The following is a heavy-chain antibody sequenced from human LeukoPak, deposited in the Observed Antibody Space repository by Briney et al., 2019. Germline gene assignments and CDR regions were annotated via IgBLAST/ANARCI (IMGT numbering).Heavy chain of an antibody. Sequence: PSETLSLTCTVSGGSISSYYWSWIRQPPGKGLEWIGYIYYSGSTNYNPSLKSRVTISVDTSKNQFSLKLSSVTAADTAVYYCARVRGSSPSSQKDFGESPMGFDPWGQGTLVTVSS. J-gene: IGHJ5*02. CDR3: ARVRGSSPSSQKDFGESPMGFDP. D-gene: IGHD3-10*01. CDR2: IYYSGST. V-gene: IGHV4-59*01. CDR1: GGSISSYY.